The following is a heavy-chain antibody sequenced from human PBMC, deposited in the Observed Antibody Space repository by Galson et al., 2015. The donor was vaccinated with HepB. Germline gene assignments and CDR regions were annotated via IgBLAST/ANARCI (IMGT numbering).Heavy chain of an antibody. D-gene: IGHD6-6*01. CDR3: ARDSATRPFDY. CDR2: IIPILGIT. J-gene: IGHJ4*02. CDR1: GDTFSSNA. Sequence: SVKVSCKASGDTFSSNAIGWVRQAPGQGLEWMGRIIPILGITNHAQKFQGRVTITADKSTGTAYMELRSLRSEDTAVYYCARDSATRPFDYWGQGTLVTVSS. V-gene: IGHV1-69*04.